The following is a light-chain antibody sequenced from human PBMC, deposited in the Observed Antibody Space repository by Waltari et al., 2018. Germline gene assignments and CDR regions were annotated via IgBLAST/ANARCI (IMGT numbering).Light chain of an antibody. Sequence: QSVLTQPPSVSGAPGQRVTVSCTGSTSNTGAGYDVQWYQQFPGRAPKLVSYANTYRPSGVPDRFSATKSGSSASLAIPGLQAEDEADYYCQSYDKILSAWVFGGGTKLTVL. V-gene: IGLV1-40*01. CDR3: QSYDKILSAWV. CDR1: TSNTGAGYD. J-gene: IGLJ3*02. CDR2: ANT.